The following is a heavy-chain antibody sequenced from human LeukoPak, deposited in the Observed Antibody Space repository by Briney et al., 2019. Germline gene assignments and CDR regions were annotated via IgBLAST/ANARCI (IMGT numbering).Heavy chain of an antibody. V-gene: IGHV3-48*04. D-gene: IGHD3-10*02. CDR3: AELGITMIGGV. J-gene: IGHJ6*04. CDR2: ISSSGSTI. Sequence: GGSLRLSCAASGFTFSSYSMNWVRQAPGKGLEWVSYISSSGSTIYYADSVKGRFTISRDNAKNSLYLQMNSLRAEDTAVYYCAELGITMIGGVWGKGATVTVSS. CDR1: GFTFSSYS.